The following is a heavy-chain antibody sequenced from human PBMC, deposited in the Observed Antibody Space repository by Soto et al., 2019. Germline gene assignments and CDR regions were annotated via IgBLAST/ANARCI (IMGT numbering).Heavy chain of an antibody. CDR3: AKDDFTDRGDDYFDY. CDR1: GYTFTGYY. J-gene: IGHJ4*02. CDR2: INPNSGGT. Sequence: ASVKVSCKASGYTFTGYYMHWVRQAPGQGLECMGWINPNSGGTNYAQKFQGWVTMTRXTXXSXXXMXLXXLRADDTAVYYCAKDDFTDRGDDYFDYWGPGTLVTVSS. D-gene: IGHD2-21*02. V-gene: IGHV1-2*04.